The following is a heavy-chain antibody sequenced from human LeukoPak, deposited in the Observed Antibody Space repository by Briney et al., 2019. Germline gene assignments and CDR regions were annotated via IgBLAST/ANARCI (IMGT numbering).Heavy chain of an antibody. Sequence: SETLSLTCTVSGGSVSGYYWSWIRQPPGGKGLEWIGYIYYSGRTNYNPSLKSRVSISVDTSKNQFSLKLSSVTAADTAMYYCARDFSSVLTGYFDFWGQGTLVTVSS. CDR1: GGSVSGYY. CDR3: ARDFSSVLTGYFDF. V-gene: IGHV4-59*02. CDR2: IYYSGRT. J-gene: IGHJ4*02. D-gene: IGHD3-9*01.